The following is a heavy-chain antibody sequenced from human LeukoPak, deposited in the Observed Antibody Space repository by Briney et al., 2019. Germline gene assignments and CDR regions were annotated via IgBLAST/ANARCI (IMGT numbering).Heavy chain of an antibody. CDR1: GFTVSSNY. V-gene: IGHV3-53*01. J-gene: IGHJ3*02. CDR3: AKVPTYYYDSSGYSGAFDI. CDR2: IYSGGST. D-gene: IGHD3-22*01. Sequence: QTGGSLRLSCAASGFTVSSNYMSWVRQAPGKGLEWVSVIYSGGSTYYADSVKGRFTISRDNSKNTLYLQMNSLRAEDTAVYYCAKVPTYYYDSSGYSGAFDIWGQGTMVTVSS.